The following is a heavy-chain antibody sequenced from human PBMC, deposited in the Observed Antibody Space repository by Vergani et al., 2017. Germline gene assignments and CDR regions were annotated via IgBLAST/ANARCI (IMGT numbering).Heavy chain of an antibody. CDR3: TTASDCSGGSCYSLYYYGMDV. V-gene: IGHV3-15*01. D-gene: IGHD2-15*01. J-gene: IGHJ6*02. CDR2: IKSKTDGGTT. Sequence: DVDLVESGGGLVKPGGSLRLSCAASGFTFSNAWMSWVRQAPGKGLEWVGRIKSKTDGGTTDYAAPVKGRFTISRDDSKNTLYLQMNSLKTEDTAVYYCTTASDCSGGSCYSLYYYGMDVWGQGTTVTVSS. CDR1: GFTFSNAW.